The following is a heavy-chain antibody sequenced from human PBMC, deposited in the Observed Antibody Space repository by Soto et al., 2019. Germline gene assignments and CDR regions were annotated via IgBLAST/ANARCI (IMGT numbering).Heavy chain of an antibody. D-gene: IGHD1-1*01. V-gene: IGHV4-34*01. CDR1: GGSFSGYY. Sequence: KASDTLSLTCAVYGGSFSGYYWSWIRQPPGKGLEWIGEINHSGSTNYNPSLKSRVTISVDTSKNQFSLKLSSVTAADTAVYYCARVRRSGTGPSDYWGQGTLVTVSS. CDR3: ARVRRSGTGPSDY. J-gene: IGHJ4*02. CDR2: INHSGST.